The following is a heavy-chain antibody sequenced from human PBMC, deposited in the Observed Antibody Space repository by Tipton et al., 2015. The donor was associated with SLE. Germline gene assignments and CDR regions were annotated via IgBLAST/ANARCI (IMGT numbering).Heavy chain of an antibody. Sequence: RSLRLSCAASVFTFSSYAMHWVRQAPGKGLEWVAVISYDGSNKYYADAVRGRFTISRDNSRNTLYLQMSSLRVEDTALYYCARDLLLQQLDYWGQGTPVTVT. CDR2: ISYDGSNK. D-gene: IGHD6-13*01. V-gene: IGHV3-30*04. J-gene: IGHJ4*02. CDR3: ARDLLLQQLDY. CDR1: VFTFSSYA.